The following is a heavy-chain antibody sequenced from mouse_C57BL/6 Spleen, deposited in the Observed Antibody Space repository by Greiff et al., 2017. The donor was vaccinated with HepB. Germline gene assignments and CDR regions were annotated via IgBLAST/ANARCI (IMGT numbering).Heavy chain of an antibody. Sequence: EVKLMESGGGLVKPGGSLKLSCAASGFTFSSYAMSWVRQTPEKRLEWVATISDGGSYTYYPDNVKGRFTISRDNAKNNLYLQMSHLKSEDTAMYYCASDDYDGGYAMDYWGQGTSVTVSS. CDR2: ISDGGSYT. D-gene: IGHD2-4*01. V-gene: IGHV5-4*03. CDR3: ASDDYDGGYAMDY. CDR1: GFTFSSYA. J-gene: IGHJ4*01.